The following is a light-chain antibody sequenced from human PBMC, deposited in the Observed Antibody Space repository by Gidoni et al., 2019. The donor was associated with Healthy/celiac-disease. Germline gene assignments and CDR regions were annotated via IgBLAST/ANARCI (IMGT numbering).Light chain of an antibody. CDR3: QQYNSYPWT. CDR1: QSISSW. V-gene: IGKV1-5*03. J-gene: IGKJ1*01. Sequence: DIQMTQSPSTLSASVGDRVTITFRASQSISSWLAWYQQKPGKAPKLLIYKASSLESGFPSRFSGSASGTEFTLSISSLQPDDFATYYFQQYNSYPWTFGQGTKVEIK. CDR2: KAS.